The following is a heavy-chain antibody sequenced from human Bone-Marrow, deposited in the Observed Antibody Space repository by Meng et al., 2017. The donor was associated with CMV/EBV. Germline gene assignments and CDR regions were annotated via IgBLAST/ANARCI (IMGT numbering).Heavy chain of an antibody. CDR3: ARDNNWGPDY. J-gene: IGHJ4*02. CDR1: GGTFSAYS. V-gene: IGHV1-2*02. CDR2: IHPHRGDT. D-gene: IGHD7-27*01. Sequence: ASVKVSCKTSGGTFSAYSFRWVRQAPGQGLEWMGWIHPHRGDTNYAQQFQGRVTLTRDTSINTGYMELTRLTSDDTAVYYCARDNNWGPDYWGQGTRVTVSS.